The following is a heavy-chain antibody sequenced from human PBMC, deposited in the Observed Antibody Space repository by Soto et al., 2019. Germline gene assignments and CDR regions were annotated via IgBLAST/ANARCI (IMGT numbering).Heavy chain of an antibody. D-gene: IGHD3-3*01. CDR3: ARESGCFWIGYYNPRFDY. CDR2: IIPIFGTA. J-gene: IGHJ4*02. Sequence: QVQLVQSGAEVKKPGSSVKVSCKASGGTFSSYAISWVRQAPGQGLEWMGGIIPIFGTANYAQKFQGRVTITADESTRTAYMDLSSLRSEDTAVYYCARESGCFWIGYYNPRFDYWGQGTLVPVSS. V-gene: IGHV1-69*01. CDR1: GGTFSSYA.